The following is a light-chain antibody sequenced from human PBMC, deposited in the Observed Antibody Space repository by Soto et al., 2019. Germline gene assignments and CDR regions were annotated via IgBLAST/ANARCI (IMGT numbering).Light chain of an antibody. J-gene: IGLJ2*01. V-gene: IGLV2-23*03. CDR1: SSDVGGYNY. Sequence: QSVLTQPASVSGSPGQSITISCTGTSSDVGGYNYVSWYQQHPGKAPKLMIYEGSKRPSGVSNRFSGSKSGNTASLTISGLQAEDEADYYCCSYAGSSTFEVFGGGTKLTVL. CDR3: CSYAGSSTFEV. CDR2: EGS.